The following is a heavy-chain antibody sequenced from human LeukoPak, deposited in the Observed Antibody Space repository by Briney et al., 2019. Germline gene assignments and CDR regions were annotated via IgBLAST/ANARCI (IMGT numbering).Heavy chain of an antibody. Sequence: EASVKVSCKAPGYTFTSYGISWVRQAPGQGLEWMGGIIPIFGTANYAQKFQGRVTITADESTSTAYMELSSLRSEDTAVYYCARRLPGIAAAFDYWGQGTLVTVSS. D-gene: IGHD6-13*01. CDR2: IIPIFGTA. CDR3: ARRLPGIAAAFDY. CDR1: GYTFTSYG. V-gene: IGHV1-69*13. J-gene: IGHJ4*02.